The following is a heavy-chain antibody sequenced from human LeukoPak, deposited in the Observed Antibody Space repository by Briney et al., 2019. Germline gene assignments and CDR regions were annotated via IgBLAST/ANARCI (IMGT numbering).Heavy chain of an antibody. CDR1: GGSISSSSYY. J-gene: IGHJ4*02. D-gene: IGHD6-13*01. V-gene: IGHV4-39*01. CDR3: ARHSLGSSPKSSSWIIDY. CDR2: IYCSESS. Sequence: ETLSLTCTVSGGSISSSSYYWGWIRQPPGKGLELNGSIYCSESSYDDPSLKSRVTICVDTSNNPLSLKVSSVTDADTALYCGARHSLGSSPKSSSWIIDYWGQGTLGTVSS.